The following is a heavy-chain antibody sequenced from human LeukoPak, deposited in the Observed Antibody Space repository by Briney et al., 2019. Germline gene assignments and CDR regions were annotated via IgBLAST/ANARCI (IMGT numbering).Heavy chain of an antibody. CDR2: ISYDGSNK. J-gene: IGHJ4*02. Sequence: GGSLRLSCAASGFAFSSYGMHWVRQAPGKGLEWVAVISYDGSNKYYADSVKGRFTISRDNSKNTLYLQMNSLRAEDTAVYYCAKAPRPWVGGATGSRYYFDYWGQGTLVTVSS. CDR3: AKAPRPWVGGATGSRYYFDY. D-gene: IGHD1-26*01. V-gene: IGHV3-30*18. CDR1: GFAFSSYG.